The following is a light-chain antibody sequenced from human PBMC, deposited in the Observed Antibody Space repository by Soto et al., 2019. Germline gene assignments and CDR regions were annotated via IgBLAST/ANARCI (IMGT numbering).Light chain of an antibody. CDR3: QQYSTYPIT. J-gene: IGKJ5*01. Sequence: VLTPSPGTLSLSPVERATLSCRANQNLGDGRLAWYQQKPGQPPTLLIYDASTRATGIPDRFSGSGSGTDFTLTISSLQSDDFATYYCQQYSTYPITFGQGTRLEIK. CDR2: DAS. CDR1: QNLGDGR. V-gene: IGKV3-20*01.